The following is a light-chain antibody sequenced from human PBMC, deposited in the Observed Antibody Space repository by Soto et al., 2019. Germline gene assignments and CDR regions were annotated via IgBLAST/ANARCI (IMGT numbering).Light chain of an antibody. CDR2: DVS. Sequence: QSVLTQPASVSGSPGQSITISCTGTSSDFGGYNSVSWYQQHPGRAPKLMIYDVSDRPSGVSNRFSGSKSGNTASLTISGLQAEDEADYYCSSYTISSTLVVFGGGTKVTVL. CDR3: SSYTISSTLVV. CDR1: SSDFGGYNS. V-gene: IGLV2-14*01. J-gene: IGLJ2*01.